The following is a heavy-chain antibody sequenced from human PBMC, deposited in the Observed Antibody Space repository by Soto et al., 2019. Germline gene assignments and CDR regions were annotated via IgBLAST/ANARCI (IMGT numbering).Heavy chain of an antibody. V-gene: IGHV1-18*01. CDR1: GYSFTNYG. Sequence: QDQLVQSGVEVKKPGASVKVSCKAFGYSFTNYGITWVRQAPGQGFEWMGWMSAYNGNTNYAQKFQGRVTMTTDASTSTAYLELRSLRSDDTAVYYCARDRGVAPPVAGNTHYYYYMDVWGKGTTVTVSS. CDR3: ARDRGVAPPVAGNTHYYYYMDV. D-gene: IGHD6-19*01. CDR2: MSAYNGNT. J-gene: IGHJ6*03.